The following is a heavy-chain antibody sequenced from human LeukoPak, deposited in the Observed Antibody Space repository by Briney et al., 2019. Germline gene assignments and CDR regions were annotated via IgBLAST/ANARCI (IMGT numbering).Heavy chain of an antibody. CDR2: INPNSADT. CDR1: GYTFTDYY. CDR3: AREDSGWYVDY. J-gene: IGHJ4*02. V-gene: IGHV1-2*02. D-gene: IGHD6-19*01. Sequence: ASVKVSCKASGYTFTDYYMHWVRQAPGQGLEWMGWINPNSADTNYAQKFEGRVTMTRDTSISTAYMEVSRLRSDDTAVYYCAREDSGWYVDYWGQGALVTVSS.